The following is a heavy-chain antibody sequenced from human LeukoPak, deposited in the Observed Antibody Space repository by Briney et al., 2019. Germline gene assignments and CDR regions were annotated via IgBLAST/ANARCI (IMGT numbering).Heavy chain of an antibody. D-gene: IGHD3-3*01. CDR3: AHGVRNYDFRIGYYPRFDF. J-gene: IGHJ4*02. Sequence: SGPTLVNPPQTLTLTCRFSGFSLRTSGAGVGWIRQPPGEALEWLALIYWNDDKFYSPSLKSRLTISKDTSKNQVALAMTSMGPVDTATYYCAHGVRNYDFRIGYYPRFDFWGQGILVTVSS. CDR1: GFSLRTSGAG. CDR2: IYWNDDK. V-gene: IGHV2-5*01.